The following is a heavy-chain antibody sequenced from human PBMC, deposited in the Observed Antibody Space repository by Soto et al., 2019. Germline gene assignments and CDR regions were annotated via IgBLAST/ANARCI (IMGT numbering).Heavy chain of an antibody. CDR1: GFTFSNYA. D-gene: IGHD6-13*01. V-gene: IGHV3-23*01. CDR3: AKLNLFVSAAAGRGPFDY. CDR2: VSGSGGNT. Sequence: VQLLESGGGLVQPGGSLRLSCAASGFTFSNYAMSWVRQAPGKGLEWVSAVSGSGGNTYYAGSVKGRFTISRDNSKNMLNLQMKSLRAEDTAVYYCAKLNLFVSAAAGRGPFDYWGQGTLVTVSS. J-gene: IGHJ4*02.